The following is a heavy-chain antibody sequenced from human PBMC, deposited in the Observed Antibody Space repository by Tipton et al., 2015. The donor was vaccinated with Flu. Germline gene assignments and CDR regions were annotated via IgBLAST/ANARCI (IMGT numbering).Heavy chain of an antibody. CDR3: ARLRADLSAGWHTFDS. CDR2: VYYTGVP. V-gene: IGHV4-59*08. D-gene: IGHD6-19*01. J-gene: IGHJ4*01. Sequence: TLSLTCTVSGGSTNEYYWSWLRQAPGRGLEWLGHVYYTGVPTFNPSLRGRLIISLDNSRDRFSLKLTSVTSADTAVYYCARLRADLSAGWHTFDSWGHGSLVTVSS. CDR1: GGSTNEYY.